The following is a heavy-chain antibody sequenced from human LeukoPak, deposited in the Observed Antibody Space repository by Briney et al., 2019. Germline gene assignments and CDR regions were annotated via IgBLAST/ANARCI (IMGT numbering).Heavy chain of an antibody. J-gene: IGHJ3*02. CDR2: IKSKIDGGTT. D-gene: IGHD2-2*01. V-gene: IGHV3-15*06. CDR3: TTQVGYCISTSCYWEDAFEI. Sequence: KPGGSLRLSCAASGLTFSNAWMSWVRQAPGKGLEWVGRIKSKIDGGTTNYAAPVQGRFTISRDDSKNTLYLQMNSLKTEDTAVYHCTTQVGYCISTSCYWEDAFEIWGQGTMVTVSS. CDR1: GLTFSNAW.